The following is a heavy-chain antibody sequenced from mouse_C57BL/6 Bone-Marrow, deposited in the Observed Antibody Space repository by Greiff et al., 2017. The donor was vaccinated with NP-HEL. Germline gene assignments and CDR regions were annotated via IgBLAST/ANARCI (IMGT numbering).Heavy chain of an antibody. D-gene: IGHD1-1*01. CDR2: INPSSGYT. V-gene: IGHV1-4*01. CDR1: GYTFTSYT. CDR3: ERGRILLRSYYFDY. Sequence: QVQLKESGAELARPGASVKMSCKASGYTFTSYTMHWVKQRPGQGLEWIGYINPSSGYTKYNQKFKDKATLTADKSSSTAYMQLSSLTSEDSAVYYCERGRILLRSYYFDYWGKGTTLTVSS. J-gene: IGHJ2*01.